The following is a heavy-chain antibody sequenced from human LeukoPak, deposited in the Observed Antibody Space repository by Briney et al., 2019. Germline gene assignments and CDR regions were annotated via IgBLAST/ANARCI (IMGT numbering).Heavy chain of an antibody. J-gene: IGHJ4*02. CDR1: GGTFSSYA. Sequence: SVKVSCKASGGTFSSYAISWVRQAPGQGLEWMGRIIPILGIANYAQKFQGRVTITADKSTSTAYMELSSLRSEDTAVYYCARRGSGRYFDNWGQGTLVTVSS. V-gene: IGHV1-69*04. CDR2: IIPILGIA. D-gene: IGHD1-26*01. CDR3: ARRGSGRYFDN.